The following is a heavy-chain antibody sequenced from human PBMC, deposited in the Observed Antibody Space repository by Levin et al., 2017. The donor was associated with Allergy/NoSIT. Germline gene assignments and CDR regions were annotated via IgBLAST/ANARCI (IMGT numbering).Heavy chain of an antibody. J-gene: IGHJ4*02. CDR3: ARGLGESSRYTHGY. Sequence: SETLSLTCTVSGGSIFNYYWTWIRQPPGEGLEWIGSISSSGSTNYNPSLRGRVIFSLDTYKNQLSLKMSSVTAADTAVYYGARGLGESSRYTHGYWGQGTLVTVAS. D-gene: IGHD3-16*02. CDR2: ISSSGST. CDR1: GGSIFNYY. V-gene: IGHV4-59*01.